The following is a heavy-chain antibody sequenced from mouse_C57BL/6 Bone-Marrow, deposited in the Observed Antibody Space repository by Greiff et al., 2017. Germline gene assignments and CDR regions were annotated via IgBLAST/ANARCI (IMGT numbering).Heavy chain of an antibody. CDR1: GYTFTSYW. J-gene: IGHJ3*01. CDR2: IHPNSGST. Sequence: QVQLQQSGAELVKPGASVKLSCKASGYTFTSYWMHWVKQRPGQGLEWIGMIHPNSGSTNYNEKFKGKATLTVDKSSSTAYMQLSSLTSEDAAVYYCARSRLTGPFAYWGQGTLVTVSA. D-gene: IGHD4-1*01. V-gene: IGHV1-64*01. CDR3: ARSRLTGPFAY.